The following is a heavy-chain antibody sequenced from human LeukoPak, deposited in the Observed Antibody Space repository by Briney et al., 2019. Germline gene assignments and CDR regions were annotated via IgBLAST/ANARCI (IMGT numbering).Heavy chain of an antibody. CDR2: ISYDGTNK. D-gene: IGHD1-26*01. Sequence: GGSLRLSCAASGFTFSNNDMHWGRQAPGKGMERVAVISYDGTNKYYADSVKGRFTISRDNSKNTLYLQMHSLRAEDTAVYYCARGIRGSYYRTTLSYYYGIDLWGQGTTVTVSS. CDR3: ARGIRGSYYRTTLSYYYGIDL. J-gene: IGHJ6*02. V-gene: IGHV3-30*04. CDR1: GFTFSNND.